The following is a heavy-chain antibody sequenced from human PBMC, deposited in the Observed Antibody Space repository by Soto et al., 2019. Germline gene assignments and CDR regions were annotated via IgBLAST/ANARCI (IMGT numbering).Heavy chain of an antibody. CDR1: GYTFTSYY. CDR2: INPSGGST. D-gene: IGHD6-13*01. CDR3: AREGAAAGLSSVFTWNRYYYYGMDV. J-gene: IGHJ6*02. Sequence: ASVKVSCKASGYTFTSYYMHWVRQAPGQGLEWMGIINPSGGSTSYAQKFQGRVTMTRDTSTSTVYMELSSLRSEDTAVYYCAREGAAAGLSSVFTWNRYYYYGMDVRGQGTTVTGSS. V-gene: IGHV1-46*01.